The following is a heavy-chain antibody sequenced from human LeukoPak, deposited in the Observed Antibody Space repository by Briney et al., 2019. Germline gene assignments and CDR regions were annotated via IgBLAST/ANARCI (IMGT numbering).Heavy chain of an antibody. CDR3: AREGDYYDSSGYYAFDI. CDR2: IYYSGST. V-gene: IGHV4-30-4*08. D-gene: IGHD3-22*01. J-gene: IGHJ3*02. CDR1: GGSISSGDYY. Sequence: SQTLSLTCTVSGGSISSGDYYWSWIRQPPGKGLEWIGYIYYSGSTYYNPSLKSRVTISVDTSKNQFSLKLSSATAADTAVYYCAREGDYYDSSGYYAFDIWGQGTMVTVSS.